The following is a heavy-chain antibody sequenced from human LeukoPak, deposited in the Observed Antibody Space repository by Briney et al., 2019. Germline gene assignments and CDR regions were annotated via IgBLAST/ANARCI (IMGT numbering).Heavy chain of an antibody. CDR1: GYTFTSYG. CDR2: ISAYNGNT. Sequence: GASVKVSCKASGYTFTSYGISWVRQAPGQGLEWMGWISAYNGNTNYEQKLQGRVTMTTDTSTSTAYMELRSRRSDDTAVYYCARVSSGWYYFDYWGQGTLVTVSS. D-gene: IGHD6-19*01. V-gene: IGHV1-18*01. J-gene: IGHJ4*02. CDR3: ARVSSGWYYFDY.